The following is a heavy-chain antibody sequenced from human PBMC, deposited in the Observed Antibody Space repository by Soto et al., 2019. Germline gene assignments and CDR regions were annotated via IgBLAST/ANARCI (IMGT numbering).Heavy chain of an antibody. D-gene: IGHD6-13*01. CDR1: GYSFTRYW. J-gene: IGHJ6*02. V-gene: IGHV5-51*01. Sequence: GESLKISCKGSGYSFTRYWIGWVRQMPGKGLEWMGIIYPGDSDTRYSPSFQGQVTISADKSISTAYLQWSSLKASDTAMYYCARTSAAGKYYYGMDVWGQGPTVTVSS. CDR3: ARTSAAGKYYYGMDV. CDR2: IYPGDSDT.